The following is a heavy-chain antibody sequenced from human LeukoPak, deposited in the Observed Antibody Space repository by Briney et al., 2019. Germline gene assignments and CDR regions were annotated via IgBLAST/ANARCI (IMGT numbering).Heavy chain of an antibody. V-gene: IGHV4-59*01. D-gene: IGHD3-10*01. CDR1: GGSISSYY. CDR3: AGGSTMIRGAADY. Sequence: SETLSLTCTVSGGSISSYYWSWIRQPPGKGLEWIGYIYYSGSPNYIPSLKSRVTISVDTSKNQFSLKLSSVTAADTAVYFCAGGSTMIRGAADYWGQGTLVTVSS. J-gene: IGHJ4*02. CDR2: IYYSGSP.